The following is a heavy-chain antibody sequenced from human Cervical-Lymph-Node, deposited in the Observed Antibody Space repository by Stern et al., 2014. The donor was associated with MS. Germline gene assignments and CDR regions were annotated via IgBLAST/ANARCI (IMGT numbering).Heavy chain of an antibody. Sequence: VQLEESGAELKKPGASVKVSCKASGYTFTAYYLPWVRQAPGQGLEWMGWINPDSGGPKIAKKFQGRVTMTRDTSINTVYMELITLRSDGTAVYFCARLLSMARNGVGVWGQGTTVTVSS. CDR3: ARLLSMARNGVGV. D-gene: IGHD6-6*01. CDR2: INPDSGGP. J-gene: IGHJ6*02. CDR1: GYTFTAYY. V-gene: IGHV1-2*02.